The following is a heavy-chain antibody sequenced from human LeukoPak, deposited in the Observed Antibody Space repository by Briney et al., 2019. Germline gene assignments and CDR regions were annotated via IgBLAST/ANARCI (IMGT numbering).Heavy chain of an antibody. CDR1: GFTFSDYY. J-gene: IGHJ4*02. CDR2: ISSSGSTI. V-gene: IGHV3-11*01. Sequence: GGSLRLSCAASGFTFSDYYMSWIRQAPGKGLEWVSFISSSGSTIYYADSVKGRFTISRDNAENSLYLQMNSLRADDTAVYYCAREMPTTTSFDYWGQGTLVTVSS. CDR3: AREMPTTTSFDY. D-gene: IGHD5-24*01.